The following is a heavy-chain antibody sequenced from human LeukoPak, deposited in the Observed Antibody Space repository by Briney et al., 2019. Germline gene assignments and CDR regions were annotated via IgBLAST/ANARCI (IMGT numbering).Heavy chain of an antibody. CDR2: IYYSGST. D-gene: IGHD6-19*01. CDR1: GGSISSGGYY. J-gene: IGHJ4*02. CDR3: ARDSRGARAVAGS. Sequence: SETLSLTCTVSGGSISSGGYYWSWIRQHPGKGLEWIGYIYYSGSTYYNPSLKSRVTISVDTSKNQFSLKLSSVTAADTAVYYCARDSRGARAVAGSWGQGTLVTVSS. V-gene: IGHV4-31*03.